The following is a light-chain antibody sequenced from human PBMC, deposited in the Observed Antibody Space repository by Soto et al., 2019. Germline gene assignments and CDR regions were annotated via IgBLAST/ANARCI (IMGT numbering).Light chain of an antibody. CDR1: SSNIGSHT. Sequence: QSVLTQPPSASGTPGQRVTISCSGNSSNIGSHTVTWYQQLPGTAPKLLIYSNNQRPSGVPDRFSGSKSGTSASLAISGLQSADEADYYCAAWDDSLKGPLFGGGTKLTVL. J-gene: IGLJ2*01. CDR3: AAWDDSLKGPL. V-gene: IGLV1-44*01. CDR2: SNN.